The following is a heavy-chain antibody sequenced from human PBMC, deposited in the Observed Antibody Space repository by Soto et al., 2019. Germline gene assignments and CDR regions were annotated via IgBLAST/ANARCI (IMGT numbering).Heavy chain of an antibody. V-gene: IGHV3-7*01. CDR3: ARFSPPSSSY. Sequence: EVQLVESGGGLVQPGGSLRLSCAASGFTFSSYWMSWVRQAPGKGLEWVANIKQDGSDKQYVDSVRGRFTTSRDNAMNSLYLQINSLGAEDRAVYYWARFSPPSSSYWGQGPLVPVSS. CDR1: GFTFSSYW. CDR2: IKQDGSDK. J-gene: IGHJ4*02. D-gene: IGHD6-6*01.